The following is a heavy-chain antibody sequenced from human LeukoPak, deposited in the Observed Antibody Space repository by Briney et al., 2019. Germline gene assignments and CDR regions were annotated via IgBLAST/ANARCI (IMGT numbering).Heavy chain of an antibody. D-gene: IGHD6-13*01. J-gene: IGHJ4*02. CDR3: AREWQGGIAAAGTRIEGDY. V-gene: IGHV3-7*01. CDR1: GFSVSGYW. Sequence: PGGSLRLSCAVSGFSVSGYWMTWVRQAPGKGLEWVANIKQDGGEKNYVDSVKGRFTISRDNAENSLFLQMNSQRVEDTAVYYCAREWQGGIAAAGTRIEGDYWGQGTLVAVSS. CDR2: IKQDGGEK.